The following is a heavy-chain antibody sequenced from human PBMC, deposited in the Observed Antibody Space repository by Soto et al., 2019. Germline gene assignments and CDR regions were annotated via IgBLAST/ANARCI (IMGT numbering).Heavy chain of an antibody. D-gene: IGHD1-26*01. CDR1: GFTFDDYA. Sequence: FLRLSCAASGFTFDDYAMHWVRQAPGKGLEWVSGISWNSGSIGYADSVKGRFTISRDNAKNSLYLQMNSLRAEDTALYYCAKGGLLNYYYYGMDVWGQGTTVTVSS. CDR3: AKGGLLNYYYYGMDV. J-gene: IGHJ6*02. V-gene: IGHV3-9*01. CDR2: ISWNSGSI.